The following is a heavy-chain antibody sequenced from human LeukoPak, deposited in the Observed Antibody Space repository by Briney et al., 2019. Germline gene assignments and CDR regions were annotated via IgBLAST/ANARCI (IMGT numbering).Heavy chain of an antibody. J-gene: IGHJ5*02. CDR3: ATRGGVGRNNWFDP. CDR1: GFTFSSYG. CDR2: ISYDGSNR. Sequence: GGSLRLSCAASGFTFSSYGMHWVRQAPGKGLEWVALISYDGSNRYYADSVKGRFTISRDNSKSTPFLQMNSLRAEDTAVYYCATRGGVGRNNWFDPWGQGTLVTVSS. V-gene: IGHV3-30*03. D-gene: IGHD3-16*01.